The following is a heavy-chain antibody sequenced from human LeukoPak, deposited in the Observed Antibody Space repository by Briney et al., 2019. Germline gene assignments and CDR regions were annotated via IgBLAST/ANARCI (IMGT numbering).Heavy chain of an antibody. CDR3: AGAPNTYYYDSSGLT. CDR2: IYYSGST. Sequence: SETLSLTCTVSGGSISSNYWSWIRQPPGKGLEWIGYIYYSGSTNYNPSLKSRVTISVDTSKNQFSLKLSSVTAADTAVYYCAGAPNTYYYDSSGLTWGQGTLVTVSS. V-gene: IGHV4-59*01. J-gene: IGHJ4*02. CDR1: GGSISSNY. D-gene: IGHD3-22*01.